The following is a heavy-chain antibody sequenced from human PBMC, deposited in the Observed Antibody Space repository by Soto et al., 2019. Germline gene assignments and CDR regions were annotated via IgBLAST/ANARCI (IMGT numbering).Heavy chain of an antibody. CDR3: AGDSSTPYYFDY. CDR2: IYTSGST. CDR1: GGSISSYY. Sequence: SETLSLTCTVSGGSISSYYWSWIRQPAGKGLEWIGRIYTSGSTNYNPSLKSRVTMSEDTSKNQFSLKLSSVTAADTAVYYCAGDSSTPYYFDYWGQGTLVTVSS. J-gene: IGHJ4*02. D-gene: IGHD2-2*01. V-gene: IGHV4-4*07.